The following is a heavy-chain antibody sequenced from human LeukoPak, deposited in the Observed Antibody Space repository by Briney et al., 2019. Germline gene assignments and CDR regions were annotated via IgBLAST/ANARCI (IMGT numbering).Heavy chain of an antibody. CDR1: GFSFSVYP. Sequence: PGGSLRLSCLTSGFSFSVYPMSWVRQAPGKGLEWVMSISTTGSRIYYADSVKGRFTISRDNAKNSLYLQMNSLRAEDTAVYYCAVDIVVVVAAWDYMDVWGKGTTVTVSS. V-gene: IGHV3-21*01. CDR3: AVDIVVVVAAWDYMDV. D-gene: IGHD2-15*01. CDR2: ISTTGSRI. J-gene: IGHJ6*03.